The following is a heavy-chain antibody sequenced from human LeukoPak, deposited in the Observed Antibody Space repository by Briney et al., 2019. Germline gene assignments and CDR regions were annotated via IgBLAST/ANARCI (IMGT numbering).Heavy chain of an antibody. CDR3: ARTLTTTYS. CDR2: ISNSGGDI. V-gene: IGHV3-11*06. Sequence: KSGGSLRLSCAASGFTFSDYYMSWIRQAPGKGLEWLSYISNSGGDINYADSVKGRFTISRDNAKNSLYLQMNSLRVEDTAVYYCARTLTTTYSWGQGTLVTVSS. J-gene: IGHJ4*02. D-gene: IGHD4-17*01. CDR1: GFTFSDYY.